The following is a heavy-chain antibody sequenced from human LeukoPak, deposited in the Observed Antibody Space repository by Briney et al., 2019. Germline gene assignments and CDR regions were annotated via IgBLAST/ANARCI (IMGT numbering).Heavy chain of an antibody. CDR2: ISCSSSYI. CDR3: ATVNCGGDCYSPSYFDY. V-gene: IGHV3-21*01. D-gene: IGHD2-21*02. CDR1: GFTFSSYS. Sequence: GGSLRLSCAASGFTFSSYSMNWVRQAPGKGLEWVSSISCSSSYIYYADSVKGRFTISRDNAKNSLYLQMNSLRAEDTAAYYCATVNCGGDCYSPSYFDYWGQGALVTVSS. J-gene: IGHJ4*02.